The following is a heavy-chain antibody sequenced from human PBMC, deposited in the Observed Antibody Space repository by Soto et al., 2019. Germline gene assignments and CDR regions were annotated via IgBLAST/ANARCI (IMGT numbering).Heavy chain of an antibody. CDR3: ANHGGFDI. CDR2: ISGSGDYT. D-gene: IGHD4-17*01. V-gene: IGHV3-23*01. CDR1: GFTFSPSG. Sequence: EVQLLESGGGLVQPGGSLRLSCAASGFTFSPSGMSWVRQAPGKGLEWVSSISGSGDYTNYADSVKGRFTISRDNSKNTLYLQINSLTADYTAVYYCANHGGFDIWGQGTMVAVSS. J-gene: IGHJ3*02.